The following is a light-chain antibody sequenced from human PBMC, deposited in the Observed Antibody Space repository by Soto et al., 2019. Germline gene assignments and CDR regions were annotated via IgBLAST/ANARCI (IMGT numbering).Light chain of an antibody. CDR2: DAS. J-gene: IGKJ3*01. CDR3: QQRSNWPFT. Sequence: EIVLTQSPATLSLSPGERATLSCRASQSFRSYLAWYQQKPGQDPRLLIYDASNRATGIAARFSGSVSGTNFALTLRSLEPEEFASYDCQQRSNWPFTFGPGTKVDI. CDR1: QSFRSY. V-gene: IGKV3-11*01.